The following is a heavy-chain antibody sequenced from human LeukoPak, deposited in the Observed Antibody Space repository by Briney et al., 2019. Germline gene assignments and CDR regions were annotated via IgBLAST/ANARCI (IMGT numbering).Heavy chain of an antibody. V-gene: IGHV4-59*01. CDR3: ARYNNPYFDY. J-gene: IGHJ4*02. CDR2: ISYSGNT. CDR1: GGSINSWS. D-gene: IGHD1-14*01. Sequence: SETLSLNCTVYGGSINSWSWNWIRQPPGKGLEWVGHISYSGNTNYNPSLKSRITLSVDTSKNQFSLRVSSVTAADTAVYYCARYNNPYFDYWGQGTLVTVSS.